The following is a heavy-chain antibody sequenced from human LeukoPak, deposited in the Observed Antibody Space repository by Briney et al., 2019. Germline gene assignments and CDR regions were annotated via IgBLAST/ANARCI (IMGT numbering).Heavy chain of an antibody. D-gene: IGHD3-3*01. V-gene: IGHV3-20*04. CDR2: INWNGGST. J-gene: IGHJ6*03. CDR3: ARGGITIFGVVSYMDV. CDR1: GFTFSSYS. Sequence: GGSLRLSCAAYGFTFSSYSMNWVRQAPGKGLEWVSGINWNGGSTGYADSVKGRFTISRDNAKNSLYLQMNSLRAEDTALYYCARGGITIFGVVSYMDVWGKGTTVTVSS.